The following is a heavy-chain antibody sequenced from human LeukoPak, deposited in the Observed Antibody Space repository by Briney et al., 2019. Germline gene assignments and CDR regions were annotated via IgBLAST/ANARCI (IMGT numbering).Heavy chain of an antibody. D-gene: IGHD3-22*01. CDR1: GFTFSSYA. J-gene: IGHJ4*02. Sequence: AGGSLRLSCAASGFTFSSYAMSWVRQAPGKGLEWVSAISGSGDSTYYADSVQGRFTISRDNSKNTLYLQMNSLRAEDTAVYYCAKPPPSSTLGTMIVVVMGPFDYWGQGTLVTVSS. V-gene: IGHV3-23*01. CDR3: AKPPPSSTLGTMIVVVMGPFDY. CDR2: ISGSGDST.